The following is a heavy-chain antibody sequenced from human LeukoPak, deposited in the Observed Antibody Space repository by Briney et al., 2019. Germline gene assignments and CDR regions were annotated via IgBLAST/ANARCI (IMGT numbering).Heavy chain of an antibody. CDR1: GFTFSSYW. D-gene: IGHD6-6*01. CDR3: ARDPGRKYSSPY. J-gene: IGHJ4*02. Sequence: GGSLRLSXAASGFTFSSYWMSWVRQAPGKGLEWVANIKQDGSAKYYVHSVKGRFTISRDNAKSSLYLQMNSLRAEDTAVYYCARDPGRKYSSPYWGQGTLVTVSS. V-gene: IGHV3-7*01. CDR2: IKQDGSAK.